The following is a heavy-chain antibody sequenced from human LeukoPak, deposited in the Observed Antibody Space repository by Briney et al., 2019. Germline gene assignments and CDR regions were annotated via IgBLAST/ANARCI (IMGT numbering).Heavy chain of an antibody. CDR3: ARFPKVEYYMDV. D-gene: IGHD4-23*01. V-gene: IGHV3-30*03. CDR2: ISYDGSNK. J-gene: IGHJ6*03. CDR1: GFTFSSYG. Sequence: GGSLRLSCAASGFTFSSYGMHWVRQAPGKGLEWVAVISYDGSNKYYADSVKGRFTISRDNSKSTLYLQMNSLRAEDTAVYYCARFPKVEYYMDVWGKGTTVTISS.